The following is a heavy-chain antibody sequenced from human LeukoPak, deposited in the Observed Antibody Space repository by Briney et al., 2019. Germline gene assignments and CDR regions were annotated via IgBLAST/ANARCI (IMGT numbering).Heavy chain of an antibody. D-gene: IGHD3-10*01. V-gene: IGHV3-23*01. CDR3: ASGGYLDYFDY. Sequence: GGSLRLSCAASGFTFSSYAMSWVRQAPGKGLEWVSAVSAGGDNTYYAESVKGRFTISRDNSKNTLYLQMNSLRAEDTAVYYCASGGYLDYFDYWGQGTLVTVSS. CDR2: VSAGGDNT. CDR1: GFTFSSYA. J-gene: IGHJ4*02.